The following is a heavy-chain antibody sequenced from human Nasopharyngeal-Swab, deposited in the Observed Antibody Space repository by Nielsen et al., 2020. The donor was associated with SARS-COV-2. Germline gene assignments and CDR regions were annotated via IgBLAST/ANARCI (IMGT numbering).Heavy chain of an antibody. CDR2: IRNKAKNYAT. D-gene: IGHD6-13*01. V-gene: IGHV3-73*01. CDR1: EVSFSDSA. CDR3: TEHLEYVATAV. J-gene: IGHJ4*02. Sequence: GESLKISCAASEVSFSDSAIHWVRQAPGKGLEFVARIRNKAKNYATTAVASVRGRFSISRDDSTNTAYLHISGLKSEATAVYYCTEHLEYVATAVWGQGVLVTVSS.